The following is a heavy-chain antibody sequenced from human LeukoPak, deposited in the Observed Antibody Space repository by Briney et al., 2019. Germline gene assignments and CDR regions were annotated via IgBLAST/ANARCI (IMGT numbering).Heavy chain of an antibody. CDR3: ARAPPGDYMDV. CDR1: GFTFSSYS. V-gene: IGHV3-48*01. CDR2: ISSSSSTI. Sequence: GGSLRLSCAASGFTFSSYSMNWVRQAPGKGLEWVSYISSSSSTIYYADSVKGRFTISRDNAKNSLYLQMNSLRAEDTAVYYCARAPPGDYMDVWGKGTTVTVSS. J-gene: IGHJ6*03. D-gene: IGHD3-10*01.